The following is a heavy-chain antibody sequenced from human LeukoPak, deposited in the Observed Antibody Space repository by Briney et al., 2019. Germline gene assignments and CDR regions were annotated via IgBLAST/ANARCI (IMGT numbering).Heavy chain of an antibody. V-gene: IGHV4-39*07. CDR1: GGSISSSGYY. J-gene: IGHJ5*02. CDR3: ARERGDNWNVGP. D-gene: IGHD1-20*01. CDR2: IDYSGNT. Sequence: SETLSLTCTVSGGSISSSGYYWGWIRQPPGKGLEWIGTIDYSGNTYYHPSLKSRLAISIDTSKIQFSLKMTSVTAADTAVYYCARERGDNWNVGPWGQGTLVTVSS.